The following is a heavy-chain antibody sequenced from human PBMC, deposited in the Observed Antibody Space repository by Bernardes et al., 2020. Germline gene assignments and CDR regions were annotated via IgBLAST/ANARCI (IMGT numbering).Heavy chain of an antibody. D-gene: IGHD3-3*01. CDR3: AKGSTIFGEVNIDY. V-gene: IGHV3-23*01. Sequence: GSLRLSCAASGFTFSSYAMSWVRQAPGKGLEGVAAISGSGGSTYYADPVKGRFTISRDNSKNTLYLQMNSLRAEDTAVYYCAKGSTIFGEVNIDYWGQGTLVTVSS. J-gene: IGHJ4*02. CDR2: ISGSGGST. CDR1: GFTFSSYA.